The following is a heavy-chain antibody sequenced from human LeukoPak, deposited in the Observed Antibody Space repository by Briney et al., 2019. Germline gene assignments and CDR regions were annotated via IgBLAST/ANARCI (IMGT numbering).Heavy chain of an antibody. CDR1: GFTFSNAW. V-gene: IGHV3-15*07. D-gene: IGHD3-10*01. Sequence: GGSLRLSCAASGFTFSNAWMNWVRQAPGKGLEWVGRIKSKTDGGTTDYAAPVKGRFTISRDNAKNSLYLQMNSLRAEDTAVYYCARAASGNWFDPWGQGTLVTVSS. CDR3: ARAASGNWFDP. J-gene: IGHJ5*02. CDR2: IKSKTDGGTT.